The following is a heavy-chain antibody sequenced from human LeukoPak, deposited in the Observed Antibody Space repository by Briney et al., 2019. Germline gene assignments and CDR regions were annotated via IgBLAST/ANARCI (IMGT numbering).Heavy chain of an antibody. V-gene: IGHV4-59*08. J-gene: IGHJ4*02. CDR3: ARRADGTTYPLDY. CDR1: GGSFSGYY. CDR2: IHFSGTT. Sequence: PSGTLSLTCAVYGGSFSGYYWSWFRQPPGKGLEWIAFIHFSGTTNYSPSLVSRLTVSLDTPKNQFSLNLRSVTAADTAVYYCARRADGTTYPLDYWGQGILVTVSS. D-gene: IGHD1-1*01.